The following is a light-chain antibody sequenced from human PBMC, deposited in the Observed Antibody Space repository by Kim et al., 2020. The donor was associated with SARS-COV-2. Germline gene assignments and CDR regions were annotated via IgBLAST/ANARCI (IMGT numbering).Light chain of an antibody. V-gene: IGLV4-69*01. CDR1: RGHSQYA. CDR3: QTWGTGIVV. Sequence: SAHLGYSLGRGHSQYAIAWKQQRPGKGPRYLMKLNTDDCHCKGDGIRDRCSGASSGAEGYLAISSLQSEDEADYYCQTWGTGIVVFGGGTQLSVL. J-gene: IGLJ2*01. CDR2: LNTDDCH.